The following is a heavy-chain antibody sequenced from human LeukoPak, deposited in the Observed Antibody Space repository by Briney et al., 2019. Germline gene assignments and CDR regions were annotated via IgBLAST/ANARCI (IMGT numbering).Heavy chain of an antibody. CDR2: IYYSGST. V-gene: IGHV4-59*01. CDR1: GCSISSYY. D-gene: IGHD6-13*01. Sequence: SETLSLTCTVSGCSISSYYLRWIRQPPGKGLEWIGYIYYSGSTNYNPSLKSRVTISVDTSKNQFSLKLSSVTAADTAVYYCAMGIKGVSFDYWGQGTLVTVSS. J-gene: IGHJ4*02. CDR3: AMGIKGVSFDY.